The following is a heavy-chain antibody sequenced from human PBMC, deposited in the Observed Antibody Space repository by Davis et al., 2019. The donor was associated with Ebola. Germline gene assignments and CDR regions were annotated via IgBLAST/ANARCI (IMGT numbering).Heavy chain of an antibody. CDR3: VKDSSAYYFYMDV. CDR2: IGASGDNT. V-gene: IGHV3-23*01. CDR1: GFTFSNYA. J-gene: IGHJ6*03. Sequence: GESLKISCAASGFTFSNYAMTWVRQSPGKGLAWVSAIGASGDNTYYADSVKGRFTISRDNSKNTLYLQMNSLRAEDMALYYCVKDSSAYYFYMDVWGKGTTVTVSS.